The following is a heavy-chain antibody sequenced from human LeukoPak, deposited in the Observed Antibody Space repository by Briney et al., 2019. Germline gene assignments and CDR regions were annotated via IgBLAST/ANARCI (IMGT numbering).Heavy chain of an antibody. CDR3: AKGAYYGSGSYYYYCGMDV. J-gene: IGHJ6*02. CDR1: GFTFSSYA. D-gene: IGHD3-10*01. V-gene: IGHV3-23*01. Sequence: GGSLRLSCAASGFTFSSYAMSWVRQAPGKGLEWVSAISGSGGSTYYADSVKGRFTISRDNSKNTLYLQMNSLRAEDTAVYYCAKGAYYGSGSYYYYCGMDVWGQGTTVTVSS. CDR2: ISGSGGST.